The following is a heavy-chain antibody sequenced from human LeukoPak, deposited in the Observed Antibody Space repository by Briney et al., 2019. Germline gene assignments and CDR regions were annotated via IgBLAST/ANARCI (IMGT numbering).Heavy chain of an antibody. D-gene: IGHD3-10*01. Sequence: GGSLRLSCAASRFTFSSYDMGWVRQAPGKGLEWVSGISGSGSSTYYADSVKGRFTISRDNSKNTLYLQMNSLRAEDTAVYHCAKDPTFYNYWGQGTLVTVSS. V-gene: IGHV3-23*01. CDR2: ISGSGSST. J-gene: IGHJ4*02. CDR1: RFTFSSYD. CDR3: AKDPTFYNY.